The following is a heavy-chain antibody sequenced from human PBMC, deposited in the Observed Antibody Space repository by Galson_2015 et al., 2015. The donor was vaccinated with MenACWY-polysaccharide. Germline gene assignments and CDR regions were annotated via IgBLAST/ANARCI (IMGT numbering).Heavy chain of an antibody. CDR2: ISWNSGSI. J-gene: IGHJ4*02. CDR3: ARESDYYGSGSYKQPFDY. D-gene: IGHD3-10*01. V-gene: IGHV3-9*01. CDR1: GFTFDDYA. Sequence: SLKLSCAASGFTFDDYAMHWVRQAPGKGLEWVSGISWNSGSIGYADSVKGRFTISRDNAKNSLYLQMNSLRAEDTAVYYCARESDYYGSGSYKQPFDYWGQGTLVTVSS.